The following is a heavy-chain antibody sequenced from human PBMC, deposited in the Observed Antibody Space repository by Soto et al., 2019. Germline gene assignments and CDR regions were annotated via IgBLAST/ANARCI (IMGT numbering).Heavy chain of an antibody. CDR3: ARAILDYYDSSGYPPYYYYYGMDV. CDR2: IYYSGST. CDR1: GGSISSYY. V-gene: IGHV4-59*01. J-gene: IGHJ6*02. D-gene: IGHD3-22*01. Sequence: SETLSLTCTVSGGSISSYYWSWIRQPPGKGLEWIGYIYYSGSTNYNPSLKSRVTISVDTSKNQFSLKLSSVTAADTAVYYCARAILDYYDSSGYPPYYYYYGMDVWGQGTTVTV.